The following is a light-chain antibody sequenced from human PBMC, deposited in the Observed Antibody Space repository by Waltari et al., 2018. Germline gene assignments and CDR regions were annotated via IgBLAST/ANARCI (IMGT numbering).Light chain of an antibody. V-gene: IGLV2-23*01. CDR2: EGS. CDR3: CSYAGSTTLV. Sequence: QSALTQPASVSGSPGQSITISCIGTSSDVGKCNLVSWYQQYPGKAPKLMIYEGSKRPSGVSNRFSGSKSGNTASLTISGLQAEDEADYHCCSYAGSTTLVFGGGTKLTVL. CDR1: SSDVGKCNL. J-gene: IGLJ2*01.